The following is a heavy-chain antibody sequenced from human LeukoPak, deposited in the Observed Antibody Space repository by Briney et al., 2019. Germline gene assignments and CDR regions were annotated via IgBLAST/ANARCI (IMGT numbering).Heavy chain of an antibody. J-gene: IGHJ4*02. CDR2: ISSSSSYI. D-gene: IGHD3-3*01. Sequence: GGSLRLSCAASGFTFSSDSMNCVRQAPGKGLEWVSSISSSSSYIYYADSVKGRFTVSRDNAKNSLYLQMNSLRAEDTAVYYCARVTRFLEWLTVDYWGQGTLVTVSS. CDR1: GFTFSSDS. V-gene: IGHV3-21*01. CDR3: ARVTRFLEWLTVDY.